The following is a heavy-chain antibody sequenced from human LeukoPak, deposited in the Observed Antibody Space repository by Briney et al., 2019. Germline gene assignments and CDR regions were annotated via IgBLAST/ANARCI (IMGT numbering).Heavy chain of an antibody. J-gene: IGHJ4*02. CDR3: ARGRKYYYDSSGYFTWGYYFDY. D-gene: IGHD3-22*01. CDR1: GFTFSSYW. Sequence: GGSLRLSCAASGFTFSSYWMSWVRQAPGKGLEWVANIKQDGSEKYYVDSVKGRSTISRDNAKNSLYLQMNSLRAEDTAVYYCARGRKYYYDSSGYFTWGYYFDYWGQGTLVTVSS. V-gene: IGHV3-7*01. CDR2: IKQDGSEK.